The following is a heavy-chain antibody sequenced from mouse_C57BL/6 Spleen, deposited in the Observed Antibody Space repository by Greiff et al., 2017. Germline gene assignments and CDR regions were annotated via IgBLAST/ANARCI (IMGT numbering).Heavy chain of an antibody. V-gene: IGHV1-81*01. CDR2: IYPRSGNT. CDR3: TRSFYGYDGAY. CDR1: GYTFTTYG. D-gene: IGHD2-2*01. J-gene: IGHJ3*01. Sequence: QVQLQQSGAELARPGASVKLSCKASGYTFTTYGISWVKQRTGKGLEWIGDIYPRSGNTYYTEQFKGKATLTVDKSSSTVYMGLRSLTSEESAVYLCTRSFYGYDGAYGGQGTLVTVSA.